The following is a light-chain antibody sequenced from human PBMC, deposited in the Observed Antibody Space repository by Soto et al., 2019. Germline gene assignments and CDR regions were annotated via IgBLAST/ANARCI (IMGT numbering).Light chain of an antibody. J-gene: IGKJ2*01. CDR2: LGS. CDR1: QSLLHSNGYNY. V-gene: IGKV2-28*01. CDR3: MQAIQTPPYA. Sequence: DIVMTQSPLSLPVTPGEPASISCRSSQSLLHSNGYNYLDWYLQKPGQSPQLLTYLGSSRASGVPERFSGSGSGTDFTLKISRVEAEDVGVYYCMQAIQTPPYAFGQGTKLEIK.